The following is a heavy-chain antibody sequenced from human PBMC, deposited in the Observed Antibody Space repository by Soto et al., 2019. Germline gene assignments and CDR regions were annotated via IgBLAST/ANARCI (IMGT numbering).Heavy chain of an antibody. CDR3: ARSFMRGIYCYFDL. V-gene: IGHV1-69*12. J-gene: IGHJ2*01. D-gene: IGHD3-16*01. CDR2: IIPIFGTA. Sequence: QVQLVQSGAEVKKPGSSVKVSCKASGGTFSSYAISWVRQAPGQGLEWMEGIIPIFGTANYAQKVQGRVTITAAESTSTAYMELSSLRSEDTAVYYCARSFMRGIYCYFDLWGRGTLVTVSS. CDR1: GGTFSSYA.